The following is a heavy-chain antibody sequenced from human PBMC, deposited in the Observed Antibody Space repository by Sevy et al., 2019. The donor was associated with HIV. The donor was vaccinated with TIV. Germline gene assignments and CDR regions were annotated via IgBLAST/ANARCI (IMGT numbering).Heavy chain of an antibody. D-gene: IGHD6-13*01. J-gene: IGHJ6*02. CDR3: AREGSSSPWGVYYYGMDV. V-gene: IGHV3-33*01. CDR2: IWYDGSNK. CDR1: GFTFSSYG. Sequence: GGSLRLSCAASGFTFSSYGMHWVRQAPGKGLEWVAVIWYDGSNKYYADSVKGRFTISRDNSKNTLYLQMNSLRAEDTGVYYFAREGSSSPWGVYYYGMDVWGQGTTVTVSS.